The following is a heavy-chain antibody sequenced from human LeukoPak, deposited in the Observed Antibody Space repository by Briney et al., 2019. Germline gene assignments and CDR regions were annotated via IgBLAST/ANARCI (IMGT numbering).Heavy chain of an antibody. J-gene: IGHJ6*02. CDR3: ATGPRIAARPIEVYYYGMDV. D-gene: IGHD6-6*01. Sequence: ASVKVSCKVSGYTLTELSMHWVRQAPGKGLEWMGGFDPEDGETIYAQKFQGRVTMTEDTSTGTAYMELSSLRSEDTAVYYCATGPRIAARPIEVYYYGMDVWGQGTTVTVSS. V-gene: IGHV1-24*01. CDR1: GYTLTELS. CDR2: FDPEDGET.